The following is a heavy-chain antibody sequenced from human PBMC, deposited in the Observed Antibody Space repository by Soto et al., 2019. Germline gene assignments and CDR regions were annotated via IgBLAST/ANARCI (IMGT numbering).Heavy chain of an antibody. V-gene: IGHV4-59*01. Sequence: SETLSLTCTVSGGSISSYYWSWIRQPPGKGLEWIGYIYYSGSTNYNPSLKSRVTISVDTSKNQFSLKLSSVTAADTAVYYCARDSVAMVRGVIRGNRFDPWGQGTLVTVSS. CDR3: ARDSVAMVRGVIRGNRFDP. CDR1: GGSISSYY. J-gene: IGHJ5*02. D-gene: IGHD3-10*01. CDR2: IYYSGST.